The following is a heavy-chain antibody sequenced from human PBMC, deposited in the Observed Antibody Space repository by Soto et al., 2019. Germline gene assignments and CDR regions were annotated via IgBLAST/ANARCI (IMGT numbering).Heavy chain of an antibody. CDR2: ISWDGGST. V-gene: IGHV3-43D*04. D-gene: IGHD6-6*01. Sequence: GGSLRLSCAASGFTFDDYAMHWVRQAPGKGLEWVSLISWDGGSTYYADSVKGRFTISRDNSKNSLYLQMNSLRAEDTALYYCAKDIGPYSSSGFYYYYYGMDVWGQGTTVTVSS. J-gene: IGHJ6*02. CDR3: AKDIGPYSSSGFYYYYYGMDV. CDR1: GFTFDDYA.